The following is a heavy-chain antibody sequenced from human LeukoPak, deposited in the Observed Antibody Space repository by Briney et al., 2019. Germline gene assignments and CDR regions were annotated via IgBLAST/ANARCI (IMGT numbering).Heavy chain of an antibody. V-gene: IGHV3-66*01. CDR1: GFTFSSYA. J-gene: IGHJ4*02. CDR3: ARISSGWEFDY. CDR2: IYSGGST. Sequence: GGSPRLSCAASGFTFSSYAMSWVRQAPGKGLEWVSVIYSGGSTYYADSVKGRFTISRDNSRNTLYLQMNSLRAEDTAVYYCARISSGWEFDYWGQGTLVTVSS. D-gene: IGHD6-19*01.